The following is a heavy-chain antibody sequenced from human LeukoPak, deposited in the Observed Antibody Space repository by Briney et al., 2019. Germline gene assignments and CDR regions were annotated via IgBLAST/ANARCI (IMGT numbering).Heavy chain of an antibody. Sequence: PSETLSLTCIVSGGSTSTNTYYWGWIRLPPGKGLEWIGEIHHRGTTYYNPSLRSRVTISVDTSKNQFSLRLTSVTAADTAVYYCARVTYNGYQHFDYWGRGNLVTVS. CDR2: IHHRGTT. CDR3: ARVTYNGYQHFDY. J-gene: IGHJ4*02. D-gene: IGHD3-10*01. CDR1: GGSTSTNTYY. V-gene: IGHV4-39*07.